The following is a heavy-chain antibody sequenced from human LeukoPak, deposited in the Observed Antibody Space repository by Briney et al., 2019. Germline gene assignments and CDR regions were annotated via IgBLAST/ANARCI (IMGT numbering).Heavy chain of an antibody. Sequence: ASVKVSCKASGYTFTGYYIHWVRQAPGQGLEWMGRINPSSGVTTYVQKFQGRVTMTRDTSISTAYMELSRLRSDDTAVYYCARGSVGARSNYVGARHYYYDFWGQGTLVTVSS. CDR1: GYTFTGYY. CDR3: ARGSVGARSNYVGARHYYYDF. D-gene: IGHD4-11*01. V-gene: IGHV1-2*06. J-gene: IGHJ4*02. CDR2: INPSSGVT.